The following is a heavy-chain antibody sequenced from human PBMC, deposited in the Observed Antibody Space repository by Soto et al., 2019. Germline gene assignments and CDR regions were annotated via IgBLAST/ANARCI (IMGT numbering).Heavy chain of an antibody. CDR2: IKQDGSEK. D-gene: IGHD3-10*01. Sequence: GESLKISCAASGFTFRKYWMSWVRQAPGKGLEWVANIKQDGSEKNYVDSVKGRFSISRDNAKKSLYLQMNSLRAEDTAVYFCASGSQEAWGQGTLVTVSS. V-gene: IGHV3-7*05. J-gene: IGHJ5*02. CDR1: GFTFRKYW. CDR3: ASGSQEA.